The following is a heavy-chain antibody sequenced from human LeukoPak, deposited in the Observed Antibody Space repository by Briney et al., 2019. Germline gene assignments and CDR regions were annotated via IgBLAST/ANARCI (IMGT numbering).Heavy chain of an antibody. J-gene: IGHJ4*02. CDR3: ANGPRGFFDY. CDR2: ISGSGGTT. D-gene: IGHD3-10*01. CDR1: GFTFSSYS. V-gene: IGHV3-23*01. Sequence: PGGSLRLSCAASGFTFSSYSMNWVRQAPGKGLEWVSSISGSGGTTYYADSVKGRFTISRDSSKNTMYLQINSLRAEDTAVYYCANGPRGFFDYWGQGTLVIVSS.